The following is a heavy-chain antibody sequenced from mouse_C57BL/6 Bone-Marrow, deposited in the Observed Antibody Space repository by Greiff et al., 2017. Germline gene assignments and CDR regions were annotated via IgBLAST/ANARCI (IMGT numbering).Heavy chain of an antibody. Sequence: QVQLQQPGAELVKPGASVKVSCKASGYTFTSYWMHWVKQRPGQGLEWIGRIHPSDSDTNYNQKFKGKATLTVDKSSSTAYMQLSSLTSEDYAVYYCAIEGESYYFDYWGQGTTLTVSS. V-gene: IGHV1-74*01. CDR1: GYTFTSYW. J-gene: IGHJ2*01. CDR3: AIEGESYYFDY. CDR2: IHPSDSDT.